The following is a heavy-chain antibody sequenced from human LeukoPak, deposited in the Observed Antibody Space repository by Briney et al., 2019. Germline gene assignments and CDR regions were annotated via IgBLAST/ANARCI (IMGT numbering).Heavy chain of an antibody. Sequence: SQTLSLTCTVSGGSISSGGYYWSWIRQHPGKGLEWIGYIYYSGSTYYNLSLKSRVTISVDTSKNQFSLKLSSVTAADTAVYYCARGTIISYYFDYWGQGTLVTVSS. CDR2: IYYSGST. D-gene: IGHD3-3*02. CDR3: ARGTIISYYFDY. J-gene: IGHJ4*02. CDR1: GGSISSGGYY. V-gene: IGHV4-31*03.